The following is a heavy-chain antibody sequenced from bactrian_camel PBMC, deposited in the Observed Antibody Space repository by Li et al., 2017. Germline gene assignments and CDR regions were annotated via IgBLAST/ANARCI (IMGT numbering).Heavy chain of an antibody. V-gene: IGHV3S55*01. CDR3: AAGTERRGYPCSVALGRAGFGY. J-gene: IGHJ6*01. CDR2: VGAAGST. CDR1: GITYVGPC. Sequence: VQLVESGGGSVEVEGSLRLSCVASGITYVGPCMGWFRQAPGKEREPVAQVGAAGSTRYADSAKGRFTISKGNPRITLYLQMNNLKPDDSAMYYRAAGTERRGYPCSVALGRAGFGYWGQGTQVTVS. D-gene: IGHD2*01.